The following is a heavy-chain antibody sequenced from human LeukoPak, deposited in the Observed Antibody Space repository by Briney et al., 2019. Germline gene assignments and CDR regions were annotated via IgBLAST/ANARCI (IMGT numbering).Heavy chain of an antibody. J-gene: IGHJ4*02. D-gene: IGHD2-2*01. CDR2: INPNSSGT. V-gene: IGHV1-2*02. CDR3: ARVRVVIPAAPLLY. CDR1: GYTFTGYY. Sequence: ASVNVSCKASGYTFTGYYMHWVRQAPGQGLEWMGWINPNSSGTNYAQKFQGRVTMTRDTSISTAYMELSRLRSDDTAVYYCARVRVVIPAAPLLYWGQGTLVTVSS.